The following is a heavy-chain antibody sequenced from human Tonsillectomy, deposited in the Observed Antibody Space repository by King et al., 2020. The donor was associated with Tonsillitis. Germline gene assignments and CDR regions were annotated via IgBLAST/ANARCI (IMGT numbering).Heavy chain of an antibody. CDR3: ARTHMYYYDSRDWYFDL. D-gene: IGHD3-22*01. CDR1: GFSLSTSGMC. V-gene: IGHV2-70*01. Sequence: VTLKESGPALVKPTQTLTLTCTFSGFSLSTSGMCVSWIRQPPGEALEGLALIDWDDDKYYSISLKTRFTISKDTSKNQVVLTMTNMDPVEKATYYCARTHMYYYDSRDWYFDLWGRGTLVTVSS. J-gene: IGHJ2*01. CDR2: IDWDDDK.